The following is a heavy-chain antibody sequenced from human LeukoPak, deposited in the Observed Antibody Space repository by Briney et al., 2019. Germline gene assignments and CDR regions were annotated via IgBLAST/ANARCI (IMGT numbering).Heavy chain of an antibody. J-gene: IGHJ4*02. Sequence: ASVKVSCKASGYTFTGPYIHWMRQAPGQGLEWMGWINPNSGGTKYAQKFQGRVTVTRDTSTSTVYTELSGLRADDTAAYYCARVEYCTKGVCINFDLWGQGTLVTVSS. V-gene: IGHV1-2*02. D-gene: IGHD2-8*01. CDR1: GYTFTGPY. CDR3: ARVEYCTKGVCINFDL. CDR2: INPNSGGT.